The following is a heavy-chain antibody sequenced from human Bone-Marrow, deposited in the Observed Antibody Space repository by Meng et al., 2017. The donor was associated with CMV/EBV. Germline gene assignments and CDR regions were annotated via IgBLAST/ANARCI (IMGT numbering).Heavy chain of an antibody. CDR2: IYSNDDK. J-gene: IGHJ1*01. V-gene: IGHV2-5*01. D-gene: IGHD6-13*01. CDR3: AHTETGFSSSWYGEYFHH. CDR1: GFSLSTGGVG. Sequence: SGPTLVKPTQTLTLTCTFSGFSLSTGGVGVGWIRQPPGKALEWLALIYSNDDKRYSPSLKSRLTITEDTSKNQVVLTMTNMDPVDTATYYCAHTETGFSSSWYGEYFHHWGQGTLVTVSS.